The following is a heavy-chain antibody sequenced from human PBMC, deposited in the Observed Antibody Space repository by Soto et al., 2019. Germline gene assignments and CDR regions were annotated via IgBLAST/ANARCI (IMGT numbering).Heavy chain of an antibody. D-gene: IGHD3-10*01. Sequence: GGSLRLSCAASGFTFSSYAMSWVRQAPGKGLEWVSAISGSGGSTYYADSVKGRFTISRDNSKNTLYLQMNSLRAEDTAVYYCAKVRYYGSGRNYYYYMDVWGKGTTVTVSS. J-gene: IGHJ6*03. CDR3: AKVRYYGSGRNYYYYMDV. V-gene: IGHV3-23*01. CDR1: GFTFSSYA. CDR2: ISGSGGST.